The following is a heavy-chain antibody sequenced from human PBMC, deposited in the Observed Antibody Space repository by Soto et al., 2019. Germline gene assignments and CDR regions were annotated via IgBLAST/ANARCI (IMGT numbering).Heavy chain of an antibody. CDR2: IFWNDER. CDR1: GFSLSKARMG. D-gene: IGHD1-26*01. CDR3: ARALREGLPIYYFDS. V-gene: IGHV2-26*01. J-gene: IGHJ4*02. Sequence: QVTLKESGTVLVKPTETLTLTCTVSGFSLSKARMGVSWIRQHPGKALEWRAHIFWNDERSYNTSLKSRLTSARDTSKSQVVLTMTNVDPVDTGTYFCARALREGLPIYYFDSWGQGTLVTVSS.